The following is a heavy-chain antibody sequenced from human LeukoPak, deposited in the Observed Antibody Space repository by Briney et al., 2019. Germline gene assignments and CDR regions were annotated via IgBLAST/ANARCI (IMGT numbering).Heavy chain of an antibody. Sequence: ASVKVSCKASVYTFTSNYIHWVRQAPGQGLEWMGMFYPRDGSTSYAQKFQGRVTVTRDTSTSTVHMELSGLRSEDTAVYYCARDQEGFDYWGQGTLVTVSS. CDR3: ARDQEGFDY. CDR2: FYPRDGST. V-gene: IGHV1-46*01. J-gene: IGHJ4*02. CDR1: VYTFTSNY.